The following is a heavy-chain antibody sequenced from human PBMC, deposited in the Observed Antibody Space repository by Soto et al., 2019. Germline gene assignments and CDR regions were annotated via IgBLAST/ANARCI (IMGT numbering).Heavy chain of an antibody. J-gene: IGHJ6*02. V-gene: IGHV3-30*09. CDR2: ISYDGSNK. CDR1: GFTFSSYA. CDR3: ARMGLLHGMDV. D-gene: IGHD2-15*01. Sequence: QVQVVESGGGVVQPGRSLRLSCAASGFTFSSYAMHWVRQAPGKGLEWVALISYDGSNKYYADSVKGGFAISRDNSKNTLYLQMNSLRAEDTAVYYCARMGLLHGMDVWGQGTTVTVSS.